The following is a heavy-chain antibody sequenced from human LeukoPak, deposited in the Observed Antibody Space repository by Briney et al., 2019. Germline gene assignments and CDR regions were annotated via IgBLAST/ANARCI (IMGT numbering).Heavy chain of an antibody. J-gene: IGHJ4*02. CDR3: ARAAFWRGFDY. CDR1: GGSISSGDYY. CDR2: IYYSGST. D-gene: IGHD3-3*01. V-gene: IGHV4-30-4*08. Sequence: SQTLPLTCTVSGGSISSGDYYWSWIRQPPGKGLEWIGYIYYSGSTYYNPSLKSRVTISVDTSKNQFSLKLSSVTAADTAVYYCARAAFWRGFDYWGQGTLVTVSS.